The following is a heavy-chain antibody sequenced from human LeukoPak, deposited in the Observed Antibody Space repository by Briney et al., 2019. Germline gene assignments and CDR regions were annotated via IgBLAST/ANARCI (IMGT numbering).Heavy chain of an antibody. CDR3: AREDPSVNDAFDI. CDR1: GFTFSSYG. D-gene: IGHD2/OR15-2a*01. J-gene: IGHJ3*02. V-gene: IGHV3-33*01. Sequence: PGRSLRLSCAASGFTFSSYGMHWVRQVPGKGLEWVAGIWYDESNKYYASSVEGRFTISRDNSKNTLDLEMNSLRAEDTAVYYCAREDPSVNDAFDIWGQGTMVTVSS. CDR2: IWYDESNK.